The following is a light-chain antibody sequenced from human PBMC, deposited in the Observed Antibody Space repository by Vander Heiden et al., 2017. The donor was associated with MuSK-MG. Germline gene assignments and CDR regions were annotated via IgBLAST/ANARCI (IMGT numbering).Light chain of an antibody. J-gene: IGLJ1*01. CDR2: DVS. Sequence: QSALTQPRSVSGSPGQSVTISCTGTSSDVGTYNYVSWYQQHPGRAPKLTIYDVSKRPAGVPDRFAGSKSGNTASLTISGLRAEEEADYYCCSDASSCTYVFGTGTTLTVL. CDR1: SSDVGTYNY. CDR3: CSDASSCTYV. V-gene: IGLV2-11*01.